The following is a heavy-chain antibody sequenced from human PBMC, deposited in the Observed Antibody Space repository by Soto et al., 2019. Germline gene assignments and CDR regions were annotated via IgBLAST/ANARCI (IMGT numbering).Heavy chain of an antibody. Sequence: QVQLVESGGGVVQPGRSLRLSCAASGFTFSTYGMHWVRQAPGRGLEWMAVISYDESDTFYANSVKGRFTISRDNAKSRLYLQMKGLRAEDTAVYYCAKDLSYGLLDQSGRDYDYYGMDVWGQGTTVTVSS. CDR3: AKDLSYGLLDQSGRDYDYYGMDV. CDR2: ISYDESDT. CDR1: GFTFSTYG. V-gene: IGHV3-30*18. J-gene: IGHJ6*02. D-gene: IGHD3-16*01.